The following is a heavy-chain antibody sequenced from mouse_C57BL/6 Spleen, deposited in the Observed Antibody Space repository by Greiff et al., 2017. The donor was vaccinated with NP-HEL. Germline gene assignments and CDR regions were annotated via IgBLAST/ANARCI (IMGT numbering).Heavy chain of an antibody. CDR1: GYAFSSSW. J-gene: IGHJ3*01. D-gene: IGHD1-1*01. Sequence: VQLQQSGPELVKPGASVKISCKASGYAFSSSWMNWVKQRPGKGLEWIGRIYPGDGDTNYNGKFKGKATLTADKSSSTAYMQLSSLTSEDSAVYFCARSAGSPAWFAYWGQGTLVTVSA. CDR2: IYPGDGDT. V-gene: IGHV1-82*01. CDR3: ARSAGSPAWFAY.